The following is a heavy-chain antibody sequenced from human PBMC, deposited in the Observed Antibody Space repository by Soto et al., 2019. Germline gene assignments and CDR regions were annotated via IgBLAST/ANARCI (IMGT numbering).Heavy chain of an antibody. CDR1: GYTFTSYG. CDR2: ISAYNGNT. D-gene: IGHD6-6*01. J-gene: IGHJ6*04. V-gene: IGHV1-18*04. Sequence: ASVKVSCKASGYTFTSYGISWVRQAPGQGLEWMGWISAYNGNTNYAQKLQGRVTMTTDTSTSTAYMELRSLSSDDTALYYCARDVGSSPDYYYYCKSVWGRLTTVTVAS. CDR3: ARDVGSSPDYYYYCKSV.